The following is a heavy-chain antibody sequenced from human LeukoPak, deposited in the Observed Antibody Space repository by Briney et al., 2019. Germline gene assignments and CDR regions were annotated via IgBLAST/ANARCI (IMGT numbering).Heavy chain of an antibody. CDR2: ISAYKGNT. V-gene: IGHV1-18*01. CDR1: GYTFTNYG. CDR3: ARGNNVGPTNPFDY. J-gene: IGHJ4*02. Sequence: ALVKVSCKASGYTFTNYGISWVRQAPGQGLEWMGWISAYKGNTNYAQKLHGRVTVTTDTSTSTAYLELRSLRSDDTAVYYCARGNNVGPTNPFDYWGQGTLVTISS. D-gene: IGHD1-26*01.